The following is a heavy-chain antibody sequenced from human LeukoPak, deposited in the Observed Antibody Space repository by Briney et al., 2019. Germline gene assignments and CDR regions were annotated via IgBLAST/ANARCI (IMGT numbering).Heavy chain of an antibody. CDR2: INHSGST. CDR3: ARGFWSDP. Sequence: SETLSLTCGVYGGPFSDHYWSWIRQTPGKGLEWIGEINHSGSTNYNPSLKSRVTISVDTSKNQFSLKLSSVTAADTAVYYCARGFWSDPWGQGTLVTVSS. V-gene: IGHV4-34*01. J-gene: IGHJ5*02. CDR1: GGPFSDHY.